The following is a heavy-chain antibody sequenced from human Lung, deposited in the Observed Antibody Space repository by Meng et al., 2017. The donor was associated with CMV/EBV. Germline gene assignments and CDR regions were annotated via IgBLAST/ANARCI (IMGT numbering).Heavy chain of an antibody. V-gene: IGHV3-49*04. J-gene: IGHJ6*02. CDR2: IRSKAYGGTT. CDR1: GFTFGDYA. Sequence: GGSLRLXCTASGFTFGDYAMSWVRQAPGKGLEWVGFIRSKAYGGTTEYAASVKGRFTISRDDSKSIAYLQMNSLKTEDTAVYYCTRALDYYDSRAFYYYYGMDVWGQGTTVTVS. D-gene: IGHD3-22*01. CDR3: TRALDYYDSRAFYYYYGMDV.